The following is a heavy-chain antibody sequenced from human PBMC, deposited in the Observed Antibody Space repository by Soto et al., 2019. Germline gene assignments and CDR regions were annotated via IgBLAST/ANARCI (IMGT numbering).Heavy chain of an antibody. V-gene: IGHV1-18*01. J-gene: IGHJ4*02. CDR1: GYTFTSYG. CDR3: ARVGYDFWSGYYTY. CDR2: ISAYNGNT. Sequence: ASVKVSCKASGYTFTSYGISWVRQAPGQGLEWMGWISAYNGNTNYAQKLQGRVTMTTDTSTSTAYMELRSLRSDDTAVYYCARVGYDFWSGYYTYWGQGTLVTVSS. D-gene: IGHD3-3*01.